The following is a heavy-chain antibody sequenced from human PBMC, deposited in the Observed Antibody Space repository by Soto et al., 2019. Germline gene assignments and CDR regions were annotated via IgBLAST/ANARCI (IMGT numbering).Heavy chain of an antibody. J-gene: IGHJ4*02. CDR2: IIPIFGTA. D-gene: IGHD3-3*01. CDR1: GGTFSSYA. Sequence: QVQLVQSGAEVKKPGSSVKVSCKASGGTFSSYAISWVRQAPGQGLEWMGGIIPIFGTANYAQKFQGRVTIXXDXSXITAYMELSSLRSEDTAVYYCARVEAFGEVTAYLDYWGQGTLVTVSS. CDR3: ARVEAFGEVTAYLDY. V-gene: IGHV1-69*12.